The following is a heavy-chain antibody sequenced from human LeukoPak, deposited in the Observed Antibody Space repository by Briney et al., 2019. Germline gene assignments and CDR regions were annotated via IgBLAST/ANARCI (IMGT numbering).Heavy chain of an antibody. V-gene: IGHV3-23*01. CDR3: AKSKSSGYHLDC. J-gene: IGHJ4*02. Sequence: QSGGSLRLSCAASGFTFSVYGMTWVRQAPGKGLEWVSAIGASGVDTVYADSVKGRFSISRDSSKNTLYLQMNSLRAEDTAVYYCAKSKSSGYHLDCWGQGTLVTVSS. CDR1: GFTFSVYG. CDR2: IGASGVDT. D-gene: IGHD6-19*01.